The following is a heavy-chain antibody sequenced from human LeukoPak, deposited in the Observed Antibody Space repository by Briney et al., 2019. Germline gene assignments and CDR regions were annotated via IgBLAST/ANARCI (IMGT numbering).Heavy chain of an antibody. Sequence: ASVKVSCKASGYTFTSNYIHWVRQAPGQGLEWMGMIYPRDGSTSYAQKFQGRVTVTRDTSTSTVHMELSGLRSDDTAVYYCARTSSGSYPPYYGMDVWGQGTAVTVSS. CDR2: IYPRDGST. CDR1: GYTFTSNY. J-gene: IGHJ6*02. D-gene: IGHD1-26*01. CDR3: ARTSSGSYPPYYGMDV. V-gene: IGHV1-46*01.